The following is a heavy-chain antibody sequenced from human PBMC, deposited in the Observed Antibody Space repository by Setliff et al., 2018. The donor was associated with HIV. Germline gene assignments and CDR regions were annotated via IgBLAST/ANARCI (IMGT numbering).Heavy chain of an antibody. Sequence: PGGSLRLSCAASTFSVSEYAMSWVRQAPGKGLEWVSAVSNTGRRTFYADSVKGRLTISRDNAKNSLYLQMNSLRAEDTAVYYCARDLYTTSYYMTGYWGQGTLVTVSS. D-gene: IGHD1-26*01. CDR2: VSNTGRRT. V-gene: IGHV3-23*05. CDR3: ARDLYTTSYYMTGY. CDR1: TFSVSEYA. J-gene: IGHJ4*02.